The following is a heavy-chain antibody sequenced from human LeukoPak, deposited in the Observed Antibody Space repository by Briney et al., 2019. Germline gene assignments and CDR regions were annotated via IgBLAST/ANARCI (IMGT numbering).Heavy chain of an antibody. J-gene: IGHJ4*02. V-gene: IGHV4-59*01. D-gene: IGHD1-26*01. CDR1: GGSISSYY. CDR3: ARGNRWELDIDY. CDR2: IYYSGST. Sequence: SETLSLTCTASGGSISSYYWSWIRQPPGKGLEWIWYIYYSGSTNYNPSLKSRVTISLDTSKNQFSLKLSSVTAADTAVYYCARGNRWELDIDYWGQGTLVTVSS.